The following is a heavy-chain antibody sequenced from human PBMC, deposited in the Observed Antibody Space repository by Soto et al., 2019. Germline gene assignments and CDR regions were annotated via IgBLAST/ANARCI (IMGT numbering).Heavy chain of an antibody. J-gene: IGHJ3*01. V-gene: IGHV3-23*01. Sequence: GGSLRLSCAASGFSFGSYALSWVRQAPGKGLEWVSTISGSDGKTFYADSVKGRFSISRDTSQSTLYLQMNSLRADDTAMYYCAKDRQSYNSVWDPFDVWGQGTVVTVSS. CDR3: AKDRQSYNSVWDPFDV. D-gene: IGHD1-20*01. CDR2: ISGSDGKT. CDR1: GFSFGSYA.